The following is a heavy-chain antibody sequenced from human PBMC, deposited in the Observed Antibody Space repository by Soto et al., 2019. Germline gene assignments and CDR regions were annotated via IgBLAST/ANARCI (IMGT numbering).Heavy chain of an antibody. Sequence: GGSLRLSCAASGFTFSSYGMHWVRQAPGKGLEWVAVISYDGSNKYYADSVKGRFTISRDNSKNTLYLQMNSLRAEDTAVYYCAKEGVLRYFDWLPPFLDYWGQGTLVTVSS. CDR1: GFTFSSYG. D-gene: IGHD3-9*01. CDR2: ISYDGSNK. J-gene: IGHJ4*02. V-gene: IGHV3-30*18. CDR3: AKEGVLRYFDWLPPFLDY.